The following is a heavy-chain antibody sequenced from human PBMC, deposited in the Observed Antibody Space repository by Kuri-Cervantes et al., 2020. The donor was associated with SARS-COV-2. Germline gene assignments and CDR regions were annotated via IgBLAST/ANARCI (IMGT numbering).Heavy chain of an antibody. D-gene: IGHD7-27*01. J-gene: IGHJ4*02. CDR2: INPSGSGT. CDR3: ARDHHRGLGIEVGDY. V-gene: IGHV1-46*01. CDR1: GYTFSDHY. Sequence: ASVKVSCKAFGYTFSDHYMYWVRQAPGQGLEWMGIINPSGSGTRYPQRFQGRVSMTRDTSTSTVYMELSSLRSEDTAVYYCARDHHRGLGIEVGDYWGQGTLVTVSS.